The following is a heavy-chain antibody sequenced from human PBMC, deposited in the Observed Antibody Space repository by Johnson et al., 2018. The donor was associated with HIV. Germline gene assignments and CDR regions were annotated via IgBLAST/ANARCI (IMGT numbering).Heavy chain of an antibody. CDR2: ISSRGSTI. V-gene: IGHV3-11*04. J-gene: IGHJ3*02. D-gene: IGHD2-21*02. CDR3: GRHRDDAFDI. Sequence: VQLVESGGGVVQPGRSLRLSCAASGFTFSDYYMSWIRQAPGKGLEWVSYISSRGSTIYYADSVKGRFTISRDNAKNALYVQMNSLRAEDTAVYYCGRHRDDAFDIWGQGTMVTVSS. CDR1: GFTFSDYY.